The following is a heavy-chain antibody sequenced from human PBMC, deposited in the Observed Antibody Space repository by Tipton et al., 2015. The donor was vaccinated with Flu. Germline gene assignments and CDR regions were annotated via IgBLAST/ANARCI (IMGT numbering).Heavy chain of an antibody. J-gene: IGHJ5*02. CDR3: AKVIPERVAGLDL. CDR2: FSAAGGTT. V-gene: IGHV3-23*01. CDR1: GFTFSRYG. D-gene: IGHD6-19*01. Sequence: SLRLSCAVSGFTFSRYGVSWVRQAPGKGLERVSGFSAAGGTTYFADSVKGRFTISRDNYKNILYLQMNSLRADDTAVYYCAKVIPERVAGLDLWGQGTLVIVSS.